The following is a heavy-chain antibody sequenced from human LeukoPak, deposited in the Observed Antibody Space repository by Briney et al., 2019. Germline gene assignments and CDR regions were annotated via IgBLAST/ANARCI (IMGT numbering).Heavy chain of an antibody. CDR3: AKDNPYWPVID. V-gene: IGHV3-23*01. Sequence: GGSLRLSCAASAFTFSRYAMSWVRQAPGKGLEWVSAISGSGGSTYYADSVKGRFTISRDNSKNTLYLQMNSLRAEDTAVYYCAKDNPYWPVIDWGQGTLVTVSS. CDR1: AFTFSRYA. J-gene: IGHJ4*02. CDR2: ISGSGGST. D-gene: IGHD3-22*01.